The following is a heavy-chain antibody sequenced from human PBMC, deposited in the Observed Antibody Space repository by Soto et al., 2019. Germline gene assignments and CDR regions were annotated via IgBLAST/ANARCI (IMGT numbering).Heavy chain of an antibody. CDR3: ARTTEGMWSDY. J-gene: IGHJ4*02. D-gene: IGHD4-17*01. CDR2: ISAYKGNT. V-gene: IGHV1-18*01. Sequence: QVQLVQSGAEVKKPGASVKVSCNASGYTLTRYGVSWVRQAPGQGLEWMGWISAYKGNTNYAQKLQGRVTMTTDTSTSTAYMELRSLRSDDTAVYYCARTTEGMWSDYWGQGTPVTVSS. CDR1: GYTLTRYG.